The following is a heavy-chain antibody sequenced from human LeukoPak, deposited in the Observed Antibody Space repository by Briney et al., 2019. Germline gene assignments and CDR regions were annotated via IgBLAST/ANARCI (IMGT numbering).Heavy chain of an antibody. CDR3: ARGRGYYDSSGYYYGY. D-gene: IGHD3-22*01. Sequence: NPSETLSLTCAVYGGSFSGYYWSWIRQPPGKGLEWIGEINHSGSTNYNPSLKSRVTISVDTSKNQFSLKLSSVTAADTAVYYCARGRGYYDSSGYYYGYWGQGTLVTVSS. V-gene: IGHV4-34*01. CDR2: INHSGST. CDR1: GGSFSGYY. J-gene: IGHJ4*02.